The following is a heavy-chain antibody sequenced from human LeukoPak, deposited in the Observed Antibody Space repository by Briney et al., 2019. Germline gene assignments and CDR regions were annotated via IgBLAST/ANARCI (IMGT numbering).Heavy chain of an antibody. CDR1: GGSFSGYY. Sequence: SETLSLTCAVYGGSFSGYYWSWIRQPPGKGLEWIGEINHSGSTNYNPSLKSRVTISVDTSKNQFSLKLSSVTAADTAVYYCARGAGGAAFDIWGQGTMVTVSS. D-gene: IGHD3-10*01. CDR3: ARGAGGAAFDI. J-gene: IGHJ3*02. CDR2: INHSGST. V-gene: IGHV4-34*01.